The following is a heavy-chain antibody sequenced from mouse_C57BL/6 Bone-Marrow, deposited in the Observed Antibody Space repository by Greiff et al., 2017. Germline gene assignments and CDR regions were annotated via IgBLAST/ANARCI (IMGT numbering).Heavy chain of an antibody. V-gene: IGHV1-76*01. CDR2: IYPGSGNT. J-gene: IGHJ1*03. Sequence: QVQLKESGAELVRPGASVKLSCKASGYTFTDYYINWVKQRPGQGLEWIARIYPGSGNTYYNEKFKGKATLTAEKSSSTAYMQLSSLTSEDSAVYFCARGSSYVWYFDVWGTGTTVTVSS. D-gene: IGHD1-1*01. CDR3: ARGSSYVWYFDV. CDR1: GYTFTDYY.